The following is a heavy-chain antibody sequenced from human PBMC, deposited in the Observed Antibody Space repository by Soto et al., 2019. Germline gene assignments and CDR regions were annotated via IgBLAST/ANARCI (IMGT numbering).Heavy chain of an antibody. CDR3: VADPPGVRTNWGFDY. V-gene: IGHV3-15*07. CDR2: IKTKVEGGTM. CDR1: GLTLSHAW. D-gene: IGHD7-27*01. Sequence: EVQLVESGGGFVEPGGSLGLSCVGSGLTLSHAWMTWVRQAPGKGLEWVGRIKTKVEGGTMDYAAPVKGRFSVSRDDSDNTFYLHMSSLPSEDTAMYYCVADPPGVRTNWGFDYWGQGTLVTVSS. J-gene: IGHJ4*02.